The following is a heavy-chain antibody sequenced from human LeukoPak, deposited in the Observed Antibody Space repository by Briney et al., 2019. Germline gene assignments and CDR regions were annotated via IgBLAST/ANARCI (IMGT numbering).Heavy chain of an antibody. J-gene: IGHJ4*02. Sequence: PGGSLRLSCAASGFTFSSYAMHWVRQAPGKGLEWGAVISYDGSNKYYADSVKGRFTISRDNSKNTLYLQMNSLRAEDTAVYYCARETNYGSGSYEDWGQGTLVTVSS. V-gene: IGHV3-30*04. CDR1: GFTFSSYA. D-gene: IGHD3-10*01. CDR3: ARETNYGSGSYED. CDR2: ISYDGSNK.